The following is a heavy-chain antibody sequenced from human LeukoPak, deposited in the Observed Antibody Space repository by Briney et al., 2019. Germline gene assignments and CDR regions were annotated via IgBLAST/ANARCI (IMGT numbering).Heavy chain of an antibody. D-gene: IGHD6-6*01. CDR2: FSGSGGST. Sequence: GGSLRLSCAASGFTFSGYAISWVRQAPGGGGGWVSAFSGSGGSTYYADSVKGRFTISRDNSKNTLYLQMNSLRAEDTAVYYCAKDRREYSSSWFFDYWGQGTLVTVSS. CDR1: GFTFSGYA. V-gene: IGHV3-23*01. CDR3: AKDRREYSSSWFFDY. J-gene: IGHJ4*02.